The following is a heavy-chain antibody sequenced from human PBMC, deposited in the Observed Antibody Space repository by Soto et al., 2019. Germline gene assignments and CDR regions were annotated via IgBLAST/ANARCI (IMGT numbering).Heavy chain of an antibody. CDR1: GASIRSNNR. CDR2: IFHSGST. CDR3: ARVAVAGTRHPHYYFDY. J-gene: IGHJ4*02. D-gene: IGHD6-19*01. Sequence: KPSETLSLTCAVSGASIRSNNRWSWVRQPPGKGLEWIGEIFHSGSTNYNPSLKTRLTISVDKSKNQFSLKLSSVTAADTVVYYCARVAVAGTRHPHYYFDYWGQGTLVTVSS. V-gene: IGHV4-4*02.